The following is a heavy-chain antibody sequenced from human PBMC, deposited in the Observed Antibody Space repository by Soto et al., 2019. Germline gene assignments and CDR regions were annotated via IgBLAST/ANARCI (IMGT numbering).Heavy chain of an antibody. Sequence: EVQLLESGGGLVQPGGSVRLSCAASGFTFSSYAMSWVRQAPGKGLEWVSAISGSGGSTYYADSVKGRFTISRDNSKNTLYLQMNSLRAEDTAVYYCAKDLALYYYGSGSYYNCDYWGQGTLVTVSS. V-gene: IGHV3-23*01. D-gene: IGHD3-10*01. CDR1: GFTFSSYA. J-gene: IGHJ4*02. CDR3: AKDLALYYYGSGSYYNCDY. CDR2: ISGSGGST.